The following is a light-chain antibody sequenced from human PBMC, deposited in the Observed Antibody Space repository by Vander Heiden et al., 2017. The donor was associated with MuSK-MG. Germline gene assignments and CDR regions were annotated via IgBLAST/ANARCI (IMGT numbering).Light chain of an antibody. V-gene: IGKV3-20*01. Sequence: VVLTDCPWTLSLSPGESASVSCRASQSVTRNHLAWFKQRPVQAPRVLINSASTRVLGTPDTFSGSGSAIDFTLTITRSVPDDFTVYYCQQHGCTPRGTFGQGTRLEIK. CDR3: QQHGCTPRGT. CDR2: SAS. CDR1: QSVTRNH. J-gene: IGKJ2*01.